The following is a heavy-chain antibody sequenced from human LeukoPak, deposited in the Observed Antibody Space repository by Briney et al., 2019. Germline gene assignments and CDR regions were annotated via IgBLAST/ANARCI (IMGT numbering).Heavy chain of an antibody. Sequence: GASVKVSCKASGYTFTGYYMHWVRQAPGQGLEWMGWISPNSGGTNYAQKFQGRVTMTRDTSISTAYMELSRLRSDDTAVYYCARDPHSSGRTGWFDPWGQGTLVTVSS. CDR2: ISPNSGGT. V-gene: IGHV1-2*02. CDR3: ARDPHSSGRTGWFDP. J-gene: IGHJ5*02. D-gene: IGHD3-22*01. CDR1: GYTFTGYY.